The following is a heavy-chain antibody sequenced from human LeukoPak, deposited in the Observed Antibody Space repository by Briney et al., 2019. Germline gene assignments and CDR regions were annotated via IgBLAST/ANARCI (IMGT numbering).Heavy chain of an antibody. Sequence: SETLSLTCTVSGYSISSGYYWGWIRQPPGKGLEWIGSIYHSGSTYYNPSLKSRVTISVDTSKNQFSLKLSSVTAADTAVYYCASGEENYYDSSGYYEAFDYWGQGTLVTVSS. CDR3: ASGEENYYDSSGYYEAFDY. J-gene: IGHJ4*02. D-gene: IGHD3-22*01. V-gene: IGHV4-38-2*02. CDR2: IYHSGST. CDR1: GYSISSGYY.